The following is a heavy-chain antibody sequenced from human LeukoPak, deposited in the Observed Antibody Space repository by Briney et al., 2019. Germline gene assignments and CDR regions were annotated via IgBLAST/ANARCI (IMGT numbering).Heavy chain of an antibody. J-gene: IGHJ5*02. CDR1: GGSISSYY. V-gene: IGHV4-59*01. CDR3: ARGTAVAGYNWFDP. D-gene: IGHD6-19*01. Sequence: SETLSVTCTVSGGSISSYYWSWIRQPPGNGLEWIEYIYYSGSTNYNPSLKSRVTISVDTSKNQFSLKLSSVTAADTAVYYCARGTAVAGYNWFDPWGQGTLVTVSS. CDR2: IYYSGST.